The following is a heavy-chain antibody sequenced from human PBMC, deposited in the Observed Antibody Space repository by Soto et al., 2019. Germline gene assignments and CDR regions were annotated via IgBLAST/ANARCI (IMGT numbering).Heavy chain of an antibody. D-gene: IGHD3-9*01. CDR1: GFTFSSYA. J-gene: IGHJ3*02. V-gene: IGHV3-30-3*01. CDR3: ASYDILTGYRAFDI. Sequence: GGSLRLSCAASGFTFSSYAMHWVRQAPGKGLEWVAVISYDGSNKYYADSVKGRFTISRDNSKNTLYLQMNSLRAEDTAVYYCASYDILTGYRAFDIWGQGTMVTVSS. CDR2: ISYDGSNK.